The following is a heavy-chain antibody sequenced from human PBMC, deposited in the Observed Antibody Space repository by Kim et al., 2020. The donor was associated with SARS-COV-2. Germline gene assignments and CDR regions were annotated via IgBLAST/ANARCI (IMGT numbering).Heavy chain of an antibody. CDR3: ARDPITIFGVVEFDY. Sequence: GGSLRLSCAASGFTFSDYYMSWIRQAPGKGLEWVSYISSSGSTIYYADSVKGRFTISRDNAKNSLYLQMNSLRAEDTAVYYCARDPITIFGVVEFDYWGQGTLVTVSS. V-gene: IGHV3-11*01. J-gene: IGHJ4*02. D-gene: IGHD3-3*01. CDR2: ISSSGSTI. CDR1: GFTFSDYY.